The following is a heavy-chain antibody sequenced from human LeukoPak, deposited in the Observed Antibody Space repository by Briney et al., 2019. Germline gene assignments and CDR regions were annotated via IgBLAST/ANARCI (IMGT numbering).Heavy chain of an antibody. D-gene: IGHD5-12*01. V-gene: IGHV3-23*01. Sequence: GGSLRLSCAASGFTFSIYAMSWVRQAPGKGLQWASSITSRGESTWYVDSVKGRFTITRDNSENTLYLQMHSLRAEDTAVYYCAKGLRDIVAFMDVWGKGTTVTVSS. CDR2: ITSRGEST. J-gene: IGHJ6*03. CDR1: GFTFSIYA. CDR3: AKGLRDIVAFMDV.